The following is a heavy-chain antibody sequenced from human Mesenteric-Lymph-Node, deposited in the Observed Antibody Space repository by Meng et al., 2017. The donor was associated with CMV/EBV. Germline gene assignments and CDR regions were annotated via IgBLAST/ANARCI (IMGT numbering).Heavy chain of an antibody. CDR1: GGTFSNYA. J-gene: IGHJ6*02. Sequence: SVKVSCKASGGTFSNYAINWVRQAPGQGLEWMGGIIPIFDIPNYAQKFQGRVTITADKSTSTAYMELSSLRSEDTAVYYCAREVEGGSSSLDYGMDVWGQGTTVTVSS. CDR2: IIPIFDIP. D-gene: IGHD2-15*01. V-gene: IGHV1-69*10. CDR3: AREVEGGSSSLDYGMDV.